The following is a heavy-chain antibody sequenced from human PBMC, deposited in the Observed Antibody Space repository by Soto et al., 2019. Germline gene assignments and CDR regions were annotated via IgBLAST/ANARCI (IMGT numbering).Heavy chain of an antibody. CDR1: GGTFSSFG. CDR3: AREGSGYNF. Sequence: SVKVSCKASGGTFSSFGISWVRQAPGQGLEWMGGIIPVFGRPNYAQRFRGRLTITADESTNTGYMELIDLRSEDTAVYYCAREGSGYNFWGQGTQVTSP. CDR2: IIPVFGRP. V-gene: IGHV1-69*13. J-gene: IGHJ1*01. D-gene: IGHD5-12*01.